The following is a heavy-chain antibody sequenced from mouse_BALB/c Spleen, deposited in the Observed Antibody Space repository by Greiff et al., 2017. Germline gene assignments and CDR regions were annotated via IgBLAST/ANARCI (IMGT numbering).Heavy chain of an antibody. CDR2: IWGDGST. CDR1: GFSLTGYG. J-gene: IGHJ2*01. D-gene: IGHD1-1*01. V-gene: IGHV2-6-7*01. CDR3: ARDYCGSGYFDY. Sequence: VQLKESGPGLVAPSQSLSITCTVSGFSLTGYGVNWVRQPPGKGLEWLGMIWGDGSTDYNSALKSRLSISKDNSKSQVFLKMNSLQTAETARYYCARDYCGSGYFDYWGQGTTLTVSS.